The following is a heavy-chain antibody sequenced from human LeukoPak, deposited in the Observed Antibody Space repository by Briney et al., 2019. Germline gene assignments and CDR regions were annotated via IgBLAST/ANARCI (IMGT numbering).Heavy chain of an antibody. CDR2: ISISGTTI. CDR3: ARVPYCSGGSCYSFPFDY. CDR1: GFTFSDYE. Sequence: GGSLRLSCAASGFTFSDYEMNWVRQAPGKGLEWLSHISISGTTIYYADSVKGRFTISRDNAKNSLYLQMNSLRAEDTAVYYCARVPYCSGGSCYSFPFDYWGQGTLVTVSS. D-gene: IGHD2-15*01. V-gene: IGHV3-48*03. J-gene: IGHJ4*02.